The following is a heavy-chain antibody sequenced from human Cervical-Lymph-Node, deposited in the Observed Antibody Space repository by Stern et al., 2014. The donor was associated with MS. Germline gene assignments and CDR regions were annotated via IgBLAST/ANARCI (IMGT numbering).Heavy chain of an antibody. Sequence: EVQLVQSGAEVKKPGESLKISCKGSGYNFGDYWIGWGRQKPGKGLEWMGTIFPADSDSRYSPSFEGQVTISADESISTAFLQSSSLKASDTGIYYCARHQPAATFAMDVWGRGTTVIVSS. CDR2: IFPADSDS. J-gene: IGHJ6*02. CDR3: ARHQPAATFAMDV. CDR1: GYNFGDYW. D-gene: IGHD2-2*01. V-gene: IGHV5-51*01.